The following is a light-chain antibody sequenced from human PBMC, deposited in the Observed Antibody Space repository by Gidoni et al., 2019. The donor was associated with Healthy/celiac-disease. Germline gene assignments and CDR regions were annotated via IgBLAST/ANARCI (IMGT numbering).Light chain of an antibody. CDR3: AAWDDSLSGQGV. J-gene: IGLJ3*02. CDR1: SSNIGSNY. V-gene: IGLV1-47*01. CDR2: RNN. Sequence: QSVLTQPPSASGTHGQRVTISCSGSSSNIGSNYVYWYQQLPGTAPKLLIYRNNQRPSGVPDRFSGSKSGTSASLAISGLRSEDEADYYCAAWDDSLSGQGVFGGGTKLTVL.